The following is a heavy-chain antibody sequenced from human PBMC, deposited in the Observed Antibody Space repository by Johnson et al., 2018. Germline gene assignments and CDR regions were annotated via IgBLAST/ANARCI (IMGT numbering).Heavy chain of an antibody. J-gene: IGHJ6*02. V-gene: IGHV3-30*18. Sequence: QVQLVESGGGVVQPGRSLRLSCAASGFTFSSYGMHWVRQAPGKGLEWVAVISYDGSNKYYADSVKGRFTISRDNSKNTLYLQMNSLRAEDTAVYSCAKEHLAGYSSGWPSSYYGMDVWCQGTTVTVSS. CDR2: ISYDGSNK. D-gene: IGHD6-19*01. CDR3: AKEHLAGYSSGWPSSYYGMDV. CDR1: GFTFSSYG.